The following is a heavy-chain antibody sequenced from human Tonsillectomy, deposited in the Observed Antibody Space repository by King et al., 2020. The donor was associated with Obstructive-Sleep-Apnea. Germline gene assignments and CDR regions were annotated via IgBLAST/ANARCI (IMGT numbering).Heavy chain of an antibody. D-gene: IGHD1-26*01. CDR1: GFTFSDSA. Sequence: VQLVESGGGLVQPGGSLKLSCAASGFTFSDSAMHWVRQGSGKGLEWVGRIRTKANNYATAYAASGKGRFTISRDDSNNTAYLQMNSLKTEVTAGDYCTRDPRDVGASMTPFDYWGQGTLVTVSS. V-gene: IGHV3-73*01. CDR2: IRTKANNYAT. CDR3: TRDPRDVGASMTPFDY. J-gene: IGHJ4*02.